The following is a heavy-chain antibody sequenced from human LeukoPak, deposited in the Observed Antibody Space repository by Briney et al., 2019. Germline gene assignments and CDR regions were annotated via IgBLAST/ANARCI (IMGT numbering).Heavy chain of an antibody. V-gene: IGHV3-43*02. CDR2: ISGDGDST. CDR3: AKGERYYFDY. CDR1: GFTFDDYA. Sequence: GRSVRLSCAASGFTFDDYAMHWVRQAPGKGLEWVSLISGDGDSTYYADSVKGRFTISRDTSKNSLYLQMDSLRTEDTALYYFAKGERYYFDYWGQGTLVTVSS. J-gene: IGHJ4*02.